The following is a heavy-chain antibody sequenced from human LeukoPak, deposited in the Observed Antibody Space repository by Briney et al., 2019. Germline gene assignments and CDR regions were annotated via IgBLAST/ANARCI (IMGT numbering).Heavy chain of an antibody. V-gene: IGHV3-53*01. D-gene: IGHD5-12*01. CDR3: ARASGYSGYDPFDF. Sequence: GGSLRLSCAASGFTVSSNYMSWVRQAPGKGLEWVSVIYTGGDTYYADSVKGRFSISRDNSKNTLYLQMNTLRAEDTAVYYCARASGYSGYDPFDFWGQGTLVTVSS. CDR2: IYTGGDT. J-gene: IGHJ4*02. CDR1: GFTVSSNY.